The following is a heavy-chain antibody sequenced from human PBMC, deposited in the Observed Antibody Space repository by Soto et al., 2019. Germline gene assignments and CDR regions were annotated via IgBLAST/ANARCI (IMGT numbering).Heavy chain of an antibody. CDR2: IIPIFGTA. D-gene: IGHD5-18*01. CDR3: ASAKVDTDMYDYSYGMDV. Sequence: QVQLVQSGAEVKKPGSSVKVSCKASGGTFSSYAISWVRQAPGQGLEWMGGIIPIFGTANYAQKFQGRVTIAGEESTTTAYMGLSSLRSEDTAVYYCASAKVDTDMYDYSYGMDVWGQGTTVTVS. CDR1: GGTFSSYA. J-gene: IGHJ6*02. V-gene: IGHV1-69*01.